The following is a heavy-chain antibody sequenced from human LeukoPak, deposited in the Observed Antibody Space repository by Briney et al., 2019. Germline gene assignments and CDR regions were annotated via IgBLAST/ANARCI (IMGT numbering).Heavy chain of an antibody. CDR3: APYDILAESLDY. J-gene: IGHJ4*02. CDR1: GGSIRSSNYY. D-gene: IGHD3-9*01. Sequence: PSETLSLTCTVSGGSIRSSNYYWGWIRQPTGKGLEWIGSIYYSGSTYYNPSLKSRVTISVNTSKNQFSLKLSSVTAADTAVYYCAPYDILAESLDYWGQGTLVTVSS. CDR2: IYYSGST. V-gene: IGHV4-39*07.